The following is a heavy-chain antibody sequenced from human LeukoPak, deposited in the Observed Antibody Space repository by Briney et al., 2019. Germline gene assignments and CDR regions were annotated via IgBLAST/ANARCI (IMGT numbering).Heavy chain of an antibody. CDR1: RFTFSSYG. CDR3: AKELTVYNRGYYFDY. V-gene: IGHV3-33*06. CDR2: IWYDGSKK. J-gene: IGHJ4*02. D-gene: IGHD1-14*01. Sequence: AGGSLRLSCAGSRFTFSSYGMHWVRQAPGKGLGWVAVIWYDGSKKFYVDSVKGRFTISRDNSKNTLYLQMNSLSAEDTAVYYCAKELTVYNRGYYFDYWGQGILVTVSS.